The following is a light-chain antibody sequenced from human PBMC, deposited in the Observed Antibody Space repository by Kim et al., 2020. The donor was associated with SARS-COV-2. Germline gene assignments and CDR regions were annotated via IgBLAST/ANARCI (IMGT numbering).Light chain of an antibody. V-gene: IGLV6-57*03. Sequence: GKTVTISCTRTSGSIASTFIQWYQQRPGSAPALVIYEDKRRPSGVPGRFSDSIDSSSNSASLTISGLETADEADYYCQSYDPTSRVFGGGTQLTVL. CDR3: QSYDPTSRV. CDR1: SGSIASTF. CDR2: EDK. J-gene: IGLJ7*01.